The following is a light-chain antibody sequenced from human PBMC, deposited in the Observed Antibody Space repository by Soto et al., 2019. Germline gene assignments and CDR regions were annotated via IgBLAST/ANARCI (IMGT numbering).Light chain of an antibody. CDR3: SSIASRNHLV. CDR1: SSDIGTYNY. J-gene: IGLJ2*01. V-gene: IGLV2-14*01. CDR2: DVS. Sequence: QSALTQPASVSGSPGQSITISCIGTSSDIGTYNYVSWYQQHPGKAPNLVIFDVSNRPSGVSDRFSGSKSGNTASLTISGLQVEDEGDYYCSSIASRNHLVFGGGIKLTVL.